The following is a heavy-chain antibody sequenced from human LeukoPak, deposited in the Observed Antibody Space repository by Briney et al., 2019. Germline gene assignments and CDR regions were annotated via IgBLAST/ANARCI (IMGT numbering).Heavy chain of an antibody. Sequence: GSLRLSCAASGFTFSDYYMSWIRQPPGKGLEWIGYIYYSGSTNYNPSLKSRVTISVDTSKNQFSLKLSSVTAADTAVYYCARGTYYYDSSGYYSWGQGTLVTVSS. J-gene: IGHJ4*02. CDR1: GFTFSDYY. V-gene: IGHV4-59*01. D-gene: IGHD3-22*01. CDR3: ARGTYYYDSSGYYS. CDR2: IYYSGST.